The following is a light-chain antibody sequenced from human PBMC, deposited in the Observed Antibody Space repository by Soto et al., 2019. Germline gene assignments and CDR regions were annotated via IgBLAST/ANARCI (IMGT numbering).Light chain of an antibody. V-gene: IGLV2-14*01. CDR3: SSYTSSSPLV. CDR2: DVS. Sequence: QSALTQPASVSGSPGQSITISCTGTSSDVGGYNYVSWYQQHPGKAPKLMIYDVSNRPSGVSNRFSGAKSGNTASLTISGLQAEDEADYCCSSYTSSSPLVFGGGTQLTVL. CDR1: SSDVGGYNY. J-gene: IGLJ2*01.